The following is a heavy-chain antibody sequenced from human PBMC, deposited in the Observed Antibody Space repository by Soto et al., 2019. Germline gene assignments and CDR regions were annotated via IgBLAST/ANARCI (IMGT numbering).Heavy chain of an antibody. Sequence: EVQLVESGGGLVQPGGSVRLSCAASGFIFRSYWMSWVRQAPGKGLEWVANINQEGSEEYYVDSVRGRFIISRDNAEKSLCLQRNSLRAEDTALYYCARFGVAAGLYLDNWGQGTLVTVSS. CDR1: GFIFRSYW. V-gene: IGHV3-7*01. D-gene: IGHD2-15*01. J-gene: IGHJ4*02. CDR3: ARFGVAAGLYLDN. CDR2: INQEGSEE.